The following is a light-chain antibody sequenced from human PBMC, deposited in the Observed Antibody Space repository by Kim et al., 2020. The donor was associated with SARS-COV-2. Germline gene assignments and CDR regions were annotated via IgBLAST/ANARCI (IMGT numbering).Light chain of an antibody. V-gene: IGLV1-44*01. CDR1: SSNIGSNT. Sequence: PGQRVTISCSGSSSNIGSNTVNWYQQLPGKAPKLLIYSNNQRPSGVPDRFSGSKSGTSASLAISGLQSEDEADYYCAAWDDSLNVVFGGGTQLTVL. J-gene: IGLJ2*01. CDR2: SNN. CDR3: AAWDDSLNVV.